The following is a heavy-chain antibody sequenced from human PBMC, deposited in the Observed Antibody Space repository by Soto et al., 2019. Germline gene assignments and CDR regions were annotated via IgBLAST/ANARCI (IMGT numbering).Heavy chain of an antibody. CDR2: IWYDGSNK. J-gene: IGHJ6*02. D-gene: IGHD6-19*01. V-gene: IGHV3-33*01. Sequence: QVQLVESGGGVVQPGRSLRLSCAASGFTFSSYGMHWVRQAPGKGLEWVAVIWYDGSNKYYADSVKGRFTISRDNSKNALYLQMNSLRAEDTAVYYCARAKGGWLPYYYYYGMDVWGQGTTVTVSS. CDR1: GFTFSSYG. CDR3: ARAKGGWLPYYYYYGMDV.